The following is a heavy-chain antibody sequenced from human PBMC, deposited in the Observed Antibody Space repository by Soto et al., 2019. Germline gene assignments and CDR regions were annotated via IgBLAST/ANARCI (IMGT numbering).Heavy chain of an antibody. J-gene: IGHJ4*02. CDR3: AKEARPVGATGLDY. CDR2: ISYDGIVK. Sequence: QVQLVESGGGVVQPGRSLRLSCAASGFTFSNYGMHWVRQAPGKGLEWVAVISYDGIVKYYADSVEGRFTISRDNSKNTLYLQMNSLRAEDTSVYYCAKEARPVGATGLDYWGQGTLVTVSS. V-gene: IGHV3-30*18. CDR1: GFTFSNYG. D-gene: IGHD1-26*01.